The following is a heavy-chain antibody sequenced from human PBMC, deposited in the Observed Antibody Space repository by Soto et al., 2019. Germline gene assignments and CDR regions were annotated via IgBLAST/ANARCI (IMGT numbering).Heavy chain of an antibody. CDR1: GFTFSSYA. D-gene: IGHD1-1*01. J-gene: IGHJ3*02. CDR2: IVSEGSAK. CDR3: ARDDAFGNENGFDI. Sequence: PGGSLRLSCAASGFTFSSYAMSWVRQAPGKGLEWLAVIVSEGSAKYHADSVEGRFTISRDNAKDTLYLQMNSLRAEDTAVYYCARDDAFGNENGFDIWGQGTMVTVSS. V-gene: IGHV3-33*08.